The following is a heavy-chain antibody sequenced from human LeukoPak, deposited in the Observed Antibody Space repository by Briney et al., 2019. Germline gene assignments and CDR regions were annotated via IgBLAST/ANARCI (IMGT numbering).Heavy chain of an antibody. CDR2: IYYSGST. CDR3: ARGFGGYLEDY. D-gene: IGHD2-15*01. J-gene: IGHJ4*02. Sequence: SETLSLTCTVSGGSISSYYWSWIRQPPGKGLEWIGYIYYSGSTNYNPSLKSRVTISVDTSKNQFSLKLSSVTAADTAVYYCARGFGGYLEDYWGQGTLVTVSS. V-gene: IGHV4-59*01. CDR1: GGSISSYY.